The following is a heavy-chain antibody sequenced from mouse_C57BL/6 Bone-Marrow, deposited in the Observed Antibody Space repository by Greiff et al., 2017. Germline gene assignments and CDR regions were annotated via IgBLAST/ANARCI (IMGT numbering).Heavy chain of an antibody. CDR3: ARYGYYSWFAY. CDR2: IDPEGGET. V-gene: IGHV14-2*01. J-gene: IGHJ3*01. D-gene: IGHD2-3*01. Sequence: EVQLQQSGAELVKPGASVKLSCTASGFNIKDYYMHWVKQRTEQGLEGIGRIDPEGGETKYAPKFQGKATITADTSANTAYLQLSSLTSEDTAVYYCARYGYYSWFAYWGQGTLVTVSA. CDR1: GFNIKDYY.